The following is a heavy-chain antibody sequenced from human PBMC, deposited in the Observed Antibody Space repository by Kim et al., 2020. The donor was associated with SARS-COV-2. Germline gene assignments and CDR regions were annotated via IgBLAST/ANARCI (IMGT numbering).Heavy chain of an antibody. Sequence: SETLSLTCTVSGGSISSYYWSWIRQPPGKGLEWIGYIYYSGSTNYNPSLKSRVTISVDTSKNQFSLKLSSVTAADTAVYYCARSSGEDKYYDFWSGYYGAYYYYYMDVWGKGTTVTVSS. D-gene: IGHD3-3*01. CDR2: IYYSGST. CDR1: GGSISSYY. CDR3: ARSSGEDKYYDFWSGYYGAYYYYYMDV. V-gene: IGHV4-59*01. J-gene: IGHJ6*03.